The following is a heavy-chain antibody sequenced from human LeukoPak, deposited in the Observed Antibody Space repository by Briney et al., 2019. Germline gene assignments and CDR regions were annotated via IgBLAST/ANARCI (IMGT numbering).Heavy chain of an antibody. CDR3: ARVVFDAFDI. J-gene: IGHJ3*02. V-gene: IGHV3-53*01. CDR2: IYSGGST. CDR1: GFTVSSNY. Sequence: GGSLRLSCAASGFTVSSNYMSWVRQAPGKGLEWVSVIYSGGSTYYADSVKGRFTISRDNSKNTLYLQMNSLRAEDTAVYCCARVVFDAFDIWGQGTMVTVSS.